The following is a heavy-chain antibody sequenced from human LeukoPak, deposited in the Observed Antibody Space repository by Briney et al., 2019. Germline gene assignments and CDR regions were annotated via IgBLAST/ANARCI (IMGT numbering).Heavy chain of an antibody. D-gene: IGHD4-17*01. V-gene: IGHV1-69*05. Sequence: ASVKVSCKASGCTFSSYAISWVRQAPGQGLEWMGRIIPIFGTANYAQKFQGRVTITTDESTSTAYMELSSLRSEDTAVYYCAREEVGDYGDYLWGQGTLVTVSS. CDR2: IIPIFGTA. CDR3: AREEVGDYGDYL. CDR1: GCTFSSYA. J-gene: IGHJ5*02.